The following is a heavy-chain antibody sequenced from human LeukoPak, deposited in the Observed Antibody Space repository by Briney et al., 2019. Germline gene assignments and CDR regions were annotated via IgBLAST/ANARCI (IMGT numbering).Heavy chain of an antibody. CDR1: GGTFSSYV. J-gene: IGHJ6*03. D-gene: IGHD3-22*01. CDR3: ASRPYDSSGYFYYYMDV. V-gene: IGHV1-69*06. CDR2: IIPIFGTV. Sequence: ASVKVSCKASGGTFSSYVFSWVRQAPGQGLEWMGGIIPIFGTVNYAQTFQGRVTITADKSTRTAYMELSSLRSEDTAVYYCASRPYDSSGYFYYYMDVWGKGTTVTISS.